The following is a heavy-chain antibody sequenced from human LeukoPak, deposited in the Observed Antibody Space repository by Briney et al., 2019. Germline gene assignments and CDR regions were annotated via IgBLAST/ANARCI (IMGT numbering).Heavy chain of an antibody. CDR1: GFSLSTYG. J-gene: IGHJ4*02. Sequence: GGSMRLSCAVSGFSLSTYGVSWVRQPPGKGLEWVSGITGTGGSTYYADSVKGRFTVSRDTSKNTPYLQMNSLRAEDTAIYYCAKDHGTAVAGFYYWGQGTLVTVSS. CDR3: AKDHGTAVAGFYY. V-gene: IGHV3-23*01. D-gene: IGHD6-19*01. CDR2: ITGTGGST.